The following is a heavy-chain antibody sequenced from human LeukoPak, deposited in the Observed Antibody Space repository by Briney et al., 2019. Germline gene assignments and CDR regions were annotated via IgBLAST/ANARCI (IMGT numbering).Heavy chain of an antibody. Sequence: NPSETLSLTCTVSGGSISSSSYYWGWIRQPPGKGLEWIGSIYYSGSTNYNPSLKSRVTISVDTSKNQFSLKLSSVTAADTAVYYCARATAFLDSPPIGSVAGEFDYWGQGTLVTVSS. CDR3: ARATAFLDSPPIGSVAGEFDY. J-gene: IGHJ4*02. V-gene: IGHV4-39*07. CDR1: GGSISSSSYY. CDR2: IYYSGST. D-gene: IGHD6-19*01.